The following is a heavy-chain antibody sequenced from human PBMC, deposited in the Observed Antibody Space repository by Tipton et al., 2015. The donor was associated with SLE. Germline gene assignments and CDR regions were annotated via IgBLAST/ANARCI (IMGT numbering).Heavy chain of an antibody. J-gene: IGHJ3*01. CDR1: GVSISTYY. V-gene: IGHV4-4*08. Sequence: TLSLTCNVSGVSISTYYWSWFRPPPGKGLEWIGYIYPTGSTNYNPSLQSRVTISVDTAKNQFSLNLNSVTAADTAVDYCAREGWRVDFHAFDLWGQGTMVTVSS. CDR3: AREGWRVDFHAFDL. CDR2: IYPTGST. D-gene: IGHD3/OR15-3a*01.